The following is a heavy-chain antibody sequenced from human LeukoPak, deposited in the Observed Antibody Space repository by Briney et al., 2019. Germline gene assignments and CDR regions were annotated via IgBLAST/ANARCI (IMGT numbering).Heavy chain of an antibody. J-gene: IGHJ6*03. CDR1: GFTFEEYG. D-gene: IGHD1-14*01. CDR2: INWNSGNT. V-gene: IGHV3-20*03. CDR3: TRLPRYLYYYMDV. Sequence: GGSLRLSYAASGFTFEEYGMSWVRQASGKGLEWVSDINWNSGNTDYADSVKGRFTISRDNAKNSLYLQMSSLRAEDTALYYCTRLPRYLYYYMDVWGKGTTVTVSS.